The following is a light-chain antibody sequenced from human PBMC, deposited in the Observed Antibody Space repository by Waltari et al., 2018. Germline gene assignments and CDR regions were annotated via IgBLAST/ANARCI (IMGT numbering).Light chain of an antibody. CDR2: DVS. CDR3: SSYAGSHTWV. V-gene: IGLV2-11*01. J-gene: IGLJ2*01. CDR1: SSDVGGYNY. Sequence: QSALTQPRSVSGSPGQSVTISCTGTSSDVGGYNYVSWYQQHPGKAPKLMIYDVSKRPSGVHDLFSGSKSRKPASRSISGLQADDEADYYGSSYAGSHTWVFGGATQLTVL.